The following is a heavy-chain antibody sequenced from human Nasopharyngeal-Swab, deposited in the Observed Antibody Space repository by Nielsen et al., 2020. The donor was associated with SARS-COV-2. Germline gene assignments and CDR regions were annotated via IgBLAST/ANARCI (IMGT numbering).Heavy chain of an antibody. CDR1: GFTFSSYA. J-gene: IGHJ5*02. V-gene: IGHV3-30-3*01. CDR3: AREIGSGFDP. D-gene: IGHD1-14*01. Sequence: SCAASGFTFSSYAMHWVRQAPGKGLEWVAVISYDGSNKYYADSVKGRFTISRDNSKNTLYLQMNSLRAEDTAVYYCAREIGSGFDPWGQGTLVTVSS. CDR2: ISYDGSNK.